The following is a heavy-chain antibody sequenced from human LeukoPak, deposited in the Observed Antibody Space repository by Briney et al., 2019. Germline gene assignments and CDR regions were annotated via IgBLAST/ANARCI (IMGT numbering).Heavy chain of an antibody. CDR1: GYTFTGYY. Sequence: ASVKVSCKASGYTFTGYYMHWVRQAPGQGLEWMGWINPNSGGTNYAQKFQGRDTMTRDTSISTAYMELSRLRSDDTAVYYCARVSGGSYYRFDYWGQGTLVTVSS. CDR2: INPNSGGT. J-gene: IGHJ4*02. D-gene: IGHD1-26*01. V-gene: IGHV1-2*02. CDR3: ARVSGGSYYRFDY.